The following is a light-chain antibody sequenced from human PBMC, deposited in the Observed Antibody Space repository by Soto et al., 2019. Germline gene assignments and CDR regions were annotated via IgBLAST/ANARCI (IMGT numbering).Light chain of an antibody. J-gene: IGKJ2*01. Sequence: EIVMTQSPATLSVSPGERATLSCRAGQSVSSNLAWYQQKPGQAPGLLIYGASTRATGIPARFSGSGSGTEFTLTISSLQSEDFAVYYCQQYDNWPPYTFGQGTKLEIK. CDR1: QSVSSN. V-gene: IGKV3-15*01. CDR3: QQYDNWPPYT. CDR2: GAS.